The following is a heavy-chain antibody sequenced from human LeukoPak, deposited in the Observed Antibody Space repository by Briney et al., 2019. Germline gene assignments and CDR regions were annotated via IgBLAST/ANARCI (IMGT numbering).Heavy chain of an antibody. V-gene: IGHV4-4*07. CDR2: IYATGST. Sequence: SETLSLTCTVSGGSIRNNYWSWVRQPAGRGLEWLGHIYATGSTKYSPSLRSRVTMSVDKPKNQFSLNLRSVTAADTAIYYCARDPGIAATGDALDIWGRGTVVTVSS. CDR3: ARDPGIAATGDALDI. CDR1: GGSIRNNY. D-gene: IGHD6-13*01. J-gene: IGHJ3*02.